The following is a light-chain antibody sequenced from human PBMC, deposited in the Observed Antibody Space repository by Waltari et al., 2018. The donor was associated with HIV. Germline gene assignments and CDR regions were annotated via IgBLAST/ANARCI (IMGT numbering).Light chain of an antibody. CDR1: NSVVGGYNY. CDR2: EVS. V-gene: IGLV2-14*01. CDR3: QSYDSSLSGSV. Sequence: QSALTQPASVSGSPGQSITIPCTGTNSVVGGYNYVSWYQQHPGKAPKLIIYEVSNRPSGISDRFSGSKSGTSASLAITGLQAEDEADYYCQSYDSSLSGSVFGGGTKLTVL. J-gene: IGLJ2*01.